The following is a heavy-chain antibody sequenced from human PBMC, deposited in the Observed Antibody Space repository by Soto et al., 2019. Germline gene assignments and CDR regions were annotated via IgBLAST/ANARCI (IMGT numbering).Heavy chain of an antibody. D-gene: IGHD2-15*01. V-gene: IGHV4-34*01. CDR3: ARRMAL. J-gene: IGHJ4*02. CDR1: GGSFSGYY. CDR2: INHSGST. Sequence: TLSLTCAVYGGSFSGYYWSWIRQPPGKGLEWIGEINHSGSTNYNPSLKSRVTISVDTSKNQLSLKMISVTAADTAVYYCARRMALWGQGTLVTVSS.